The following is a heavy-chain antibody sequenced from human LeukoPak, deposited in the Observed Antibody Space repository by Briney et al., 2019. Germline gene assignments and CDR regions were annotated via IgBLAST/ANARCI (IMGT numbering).Heavy chain of an antibody. CDR1: GFTFSSYA. CDR3: ARNLYYDILTGNRYFDY. D-gene: IGHD3-9*01. V-gene: IGHV3-30-3*01. J-gene: IGHJ4*02. CDR2: ISYDGSNK. Sequence: GRSLRLSCAASGFTFSSYAMHWVRRAPGKGLEWVAVISYDGSNKYYADSVKGRFTISRDNSKNTLYLQMNSLRAEDTAVYYCARNLYYDILTGNRYFDYWGQGTLVTVSS.